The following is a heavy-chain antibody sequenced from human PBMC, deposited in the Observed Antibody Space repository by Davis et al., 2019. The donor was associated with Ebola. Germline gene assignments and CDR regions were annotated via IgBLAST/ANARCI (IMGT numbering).Heavy chain of an antibody. V-gene: IGHV4-59*12. CDR2: IYYSGNT. D-gene: IGHD5-18*01. Sequence: PSETLSLTCTVSGGSISSYYWSWIRQPPGKGLEWIGYIYYSGNTNYNPSLKSRVTISVDTSKNQFSLKLSSVTAADTAVYYCARGLLDTAPEGAYYYGMDVWGQGTTVTVSS. CDR1: GGSISSYY. CDR3: ARGLLDTAPEGAYYYGMDV. J-gene: IGHJ6*02.